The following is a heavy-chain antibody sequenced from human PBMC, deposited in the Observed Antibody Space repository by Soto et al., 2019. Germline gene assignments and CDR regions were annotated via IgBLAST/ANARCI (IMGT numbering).Heavy chain of an antibody. CDR3: VPGSSGAGGEDR. Sequence: GGSLRLSCAASGFTFAGHAMTWVRQAPGKGLEWVSTISESGATTSYADSVKGRFTISRDNSNNMLFLQLRSLRVEDTALYYCVPGSSGAGGEDRWGQGTLVTVSS. CDR1: GFTFAGHA. CDR2: ISESGATT. V-gene: IGHV3-23*01. J-gene: IGHJ5*02. D-gene: IGHD3-10*01.